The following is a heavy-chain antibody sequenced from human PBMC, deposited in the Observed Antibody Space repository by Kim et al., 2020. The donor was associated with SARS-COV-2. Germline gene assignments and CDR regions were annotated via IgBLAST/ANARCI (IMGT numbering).Heavy chain of an antibody. J-gene: IGHJ4*02. CDR2: IYYTGDA. CDR3: ASTDDERAFEY. V-gene: IGHV4-59*11. D-gene: IGHD3-3*01. Sequence: SETLSLTCAISGGSLSFHYWSWVRQPPGGRREWIGYIYYTGDATYNPSLKSRVTISMDTSKKQFSLNLTSVTAADTAVYYCASTDDERAFEYWGQGILVTVSS. CDR1: GGSLSFHY.